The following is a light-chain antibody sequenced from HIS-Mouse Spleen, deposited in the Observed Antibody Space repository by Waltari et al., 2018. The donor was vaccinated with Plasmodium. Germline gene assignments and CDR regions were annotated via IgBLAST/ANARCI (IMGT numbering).Light chain of an antibody. Sequence: SDVGGYNHVSWYQQHPGKAPKLMIYEVSKRPSGVPDRFSGSKSGNTASLTVSGLQAEDEADYYCSSYAGSSNLVFGGGTKLTVL. V-gene: IGLV2-8*01. CDR3: SSYAGSSNLV. CDR2: EVS. J-gene: IGLJ2*01. CDR1: SDVGGYNH.